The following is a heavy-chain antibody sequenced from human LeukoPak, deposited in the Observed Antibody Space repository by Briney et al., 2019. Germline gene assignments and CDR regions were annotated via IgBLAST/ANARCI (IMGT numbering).Heavy chain of an antibody. Sequence: GASVKVSCKASGYTFTSYGISWVRQAPGQGLEWMGWISAYNGNTNYAQKLQGRVTITTDTSTSTAYMEPRSLRSDDTAVYYCASAGIAVAGTIFYFQHWGQGTLVTVSS. CDR3: ASAGIAVAGTIFYFQH. CDR2: ISAYNGNT. CDR1: GYTFTSYG. J-gene: IGHJ1*01. D-gene: IGHD6-19*01. V-gene: IGHV1-18*04.